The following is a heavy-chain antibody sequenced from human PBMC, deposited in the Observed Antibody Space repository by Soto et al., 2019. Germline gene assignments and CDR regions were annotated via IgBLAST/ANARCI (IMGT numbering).Heavy chain of an antibody. CDR1: GGSFSGYY. V-gene: IGHV4-34*01. Sequence: QVQLPQWGAGLLKPSETLSLTCAVYGGSFSGYYWSWIRQPPGKGLEWIGEISHSGSTNYNPSLKRRVTISVDTSKNQFSLKLSSVTAADTAVYYCARVPSDYYHYYMDVWGKGTTVTV. J-gene: IGHJ6*03. CDR3: ARVPSDYYHYYMDV. CDR2: ISHSGST.